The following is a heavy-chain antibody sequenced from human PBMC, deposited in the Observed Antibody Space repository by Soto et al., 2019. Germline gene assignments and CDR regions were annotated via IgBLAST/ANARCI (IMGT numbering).Heavy chain of an antibody. CDR2: INPNSGGT. D-gene: IGHD6-13*01. J-gene: IGHJ4*02. CDR3: AGSIAAAGDY. CDR1: GYTFTGYY. V-gene: IGHV1-2*02. Sequence: QVQLVQSGAEVKKPGASVKVSCKASGYTFTGYYMHWVRQAPGQGLEWMGWINPNSGGTNYAQKFQGRVTITADESTSTAYMELSSLRSEDTAVYYCAGSIAAAGDYWGQGTLVTVSS.